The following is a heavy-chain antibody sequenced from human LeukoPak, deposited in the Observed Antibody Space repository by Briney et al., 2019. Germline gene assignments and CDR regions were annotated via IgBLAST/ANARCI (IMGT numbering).Heavy chain of an antibody. D-gene: IGHD2-2*01. CDR2: ISSSSSYI. J-gene: IGHJ4*02. CDR1: GFTFDDYA. V-gene: IGHV3-21*01. Sequence: GGSLRLSCAASGFTFDDYAMHWVRQAPGKGLEWVSSISSSSSYIYYADSVKGRFTISRDNAKNSLYLQMNSLRAEDTAVYYCARGGSTSYYYFDYWGQGTLVTVSS. CDR3: ARGGSTSYYYFDY.